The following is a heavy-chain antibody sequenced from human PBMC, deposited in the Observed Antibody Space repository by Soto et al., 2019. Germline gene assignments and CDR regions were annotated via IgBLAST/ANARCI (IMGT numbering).Heavy chain of an antibody. Sequence: PGGSLRLSCAASGFTFSSSAMHWVRQAPGKGLEWVAVISYDGSNKYYADSVKGRFTISRDNSKNTLDLQMNSLRAEDTAVYDGSRSGSYYLDYWGQGTLVTVSS. D-gene: IGHD1-26*01. V-gene: IGHV3-30-3*01. J-gene: IGHJ4*02. CDR1: GFTFSSSA. CDR2: ISYDGSNK. CDR3: SRSGSYYLDY.